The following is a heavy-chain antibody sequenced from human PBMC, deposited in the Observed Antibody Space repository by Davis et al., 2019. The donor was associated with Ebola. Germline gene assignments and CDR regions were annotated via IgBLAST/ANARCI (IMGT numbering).Heavy chain of an antibody. V-gene: IGHV3-48*02. CDR3: ARIIPNYYYGMDV. CDR2: ISSSGSTI. J-gene: IGHJ6*02. CDR1: GFTFGDNA. Sequence: PGGSLRLSCTTSGFTFGDNAMSWVRQAPGKGLEWVSYISSSGSTIYYADSVKGRFTISRDNAKNSLYLQMNSLRDEDTAVYYCARIIPNYYYGMDVWGQGTTVTVSS.